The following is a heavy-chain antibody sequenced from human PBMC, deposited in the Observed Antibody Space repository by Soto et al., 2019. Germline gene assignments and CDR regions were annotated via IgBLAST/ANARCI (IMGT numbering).Heavy chain of an antibody. CDR1: VCTFSSYW. CDR2: IKQDGSEK. Sequence: VGSLRLSCASSVCTFSSYWMSCVRHSPGKWLEWVANIKQDGSEKYYVDSVKGRFTISRDTAKNSLYLQMNSLRAEDTAVYYCARGWGADIEHNGMEGWGQGTTVIVSS. V-gene: IGHV3-7*03. D-gene: IGHD5-12*01. CDR3: ARGWGADIEHNGMEG. J-gene: IGHJ6*01.